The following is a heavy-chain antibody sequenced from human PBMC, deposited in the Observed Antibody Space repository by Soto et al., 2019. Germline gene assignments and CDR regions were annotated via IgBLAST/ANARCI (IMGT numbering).Heavy chain of an antibody. CDR1: GFSLTNNKMG. CDR2: IFSSDEK. CDR3: ARISGGSPYYYAMDV. J-gene: IGHJ6*02. Sequence: QVTLKESGPVLVKPTETLTLTCTVSGFSLTNNKMGVSWIRQPPGKALEWLANIFSSDEKSYSTSLKSRVTISQYTSKSQVVLKVTNMDPVDTATYYCARISGGSPYYYAMDVWGQGTTVTVSS. V-gene: IGHV2-26*01. D-gene: IGHD3-10*01.